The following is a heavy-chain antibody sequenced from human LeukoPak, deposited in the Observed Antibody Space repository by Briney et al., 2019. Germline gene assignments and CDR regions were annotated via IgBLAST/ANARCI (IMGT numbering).Heavy chain of an antibody. D-gene: IGHD3-10*01. CDR2: IWYDGSNK. Sequence: GGSLRLSCAASGFTFSSYGMHWVRQAPGKGLEWVAVIWYDGSNKYYADSVKGRFSISRDNSKNTLYLQMNSLRAEDTAVYYCAKGESHPGHFDSWGQGTLVTVSS. J-gene: IGHJ4*02. CDR3: AKGESHPGHFDS. CDR1: GFTFSSYG. V-gene: IGHV3-33*06.